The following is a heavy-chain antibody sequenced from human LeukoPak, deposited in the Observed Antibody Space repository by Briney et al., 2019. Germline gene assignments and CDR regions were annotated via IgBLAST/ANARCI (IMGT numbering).Heavy chain of an antibody. CDR2: IYTSGST. Sequence: SETLSLTCTVSGGSISSYYWSWIRQPAGKGLEWIGRIYTSGSTNYNPSLKSRVPMSVDTSKNQFSLKLSSVTAADTAVYYCASRSYYYDSSGYYYDVDYWGQGTLVTVSS. J-gene: IGHJ4*02. V-gene: IGHV4-4*07. D-gene: IGHD3-22*01. CDR3: ASRSYYYDSSGYYYDVDY. CDR1: GGSISSYY.